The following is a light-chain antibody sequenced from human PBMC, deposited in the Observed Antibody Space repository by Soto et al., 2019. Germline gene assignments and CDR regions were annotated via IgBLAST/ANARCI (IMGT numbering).Light chain of an antibody. J-gene: IGKJ4*01. CDR1: QSVSSRY. CDR2: GAS. Sequence: EIVLTQSPGTLSLSPGERATLSCRASQSVSSRYLAWYQQKPGQAPRLLIYGASSRATGIPDRFSGSGSGTDLTLTINRLEPEDFAVYYCQQYATSLALTFGGGTKVEIQ. V-gene: IGKV3-20*01. CDR3: QQYATSLALT.